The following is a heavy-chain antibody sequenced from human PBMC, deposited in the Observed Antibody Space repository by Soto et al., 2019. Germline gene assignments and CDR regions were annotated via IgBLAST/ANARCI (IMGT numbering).Heavy chain of an antibody. D-gene: IGHD3-3*01. J-gene: IGHJ4*02. CDR3: ARHYYDFWSGYLEHFDY. V-gene: IGHV4-39*01. CDR1: GGSISSSSYY. CDR2: IYYSGST. Sequence: QLQLQESGPGLVKPSETLSLTCTVSGGSISSSSYYWGWIRQPPGKELEWIGSIYYSGSTYYNPSLKSRLTISVDTSKNQFSLKLSSVIAADTAVYYCARHYYDFWSGYLEHFDYWGQGTLVTVSS.